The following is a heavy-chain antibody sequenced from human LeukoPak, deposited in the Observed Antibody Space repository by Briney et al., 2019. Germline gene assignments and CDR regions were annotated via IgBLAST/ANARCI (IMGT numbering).Heavy chain of an antibody. D-gene: IGHD4-17*01. CDR1: GYTFTHHN. Sequence: ASVKVCCKASGYTFTHHNVHWVRQAPGQALEWMGWIKPNNGDTRFSQKFQDRVTLTSDTSIDTAYMEMSGPTSDDTAIYYCARVLSAVTSTFDYWGQGTLVTVSS. J-gene: IGHJ4*02. V-gene: IGHV1-2*02. CDR3: ARVLSAVTSTFDY. CDR2: IKPNNGDT.